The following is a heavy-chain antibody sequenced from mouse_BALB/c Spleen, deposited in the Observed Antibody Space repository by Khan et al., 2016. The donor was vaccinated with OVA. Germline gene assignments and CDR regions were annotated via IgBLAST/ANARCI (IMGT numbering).Heavy chain of an antibody. D-gene: IGHD2-4*01. CDR2: IWSAGST. CDR3: ARMGYDYGRGALFAY. V-gene: IGHV2-2*02. J-gene: IGHJ3*01. Sequence: VQLQESGPGLVQPSQSLSITCTVSGFSLTNYSLHWVRQSPGKGLEWLGVIWSAGSTDYNAAFIYRLTIRKDNSRSQVFFKMNSLQPNDTAIYYCARMGYDYGRGALFAYWGQGTLVTVSA. CDR1: GFSLTNYS.